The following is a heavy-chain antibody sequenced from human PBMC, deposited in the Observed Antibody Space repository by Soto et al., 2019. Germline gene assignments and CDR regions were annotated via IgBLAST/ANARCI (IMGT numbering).Heavy chain of an antibody. CDR1: GGTFSSYT. J-gene: IGHJ6*03. V-gene: IGHV1-69*02. D-gene: IGHD3-10*01. Sequence: GASVKVSCKASGGTFSSYTISWVRQAPGQGLEWMGRIIPILGIANYAQKFQGRVTITADKSTSTACMELSSLRSEDTAVYYCARSPTGVSGATGYYYYYMDVWGKGTTVTVSS. CDR2: IIPILGIA. CDR3: ARSPTGVSGATGYYYYYMDV.